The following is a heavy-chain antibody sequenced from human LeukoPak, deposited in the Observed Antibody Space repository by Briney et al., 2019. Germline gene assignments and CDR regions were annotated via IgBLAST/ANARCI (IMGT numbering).Heavy chain of an antibody. Sequence: SETLSLTCTVSGGSISSYYWSWIRQPPGQGLEWFGYIYYSGSTNYNPSLKSRVTISVDTSKNQFSLKLSSVTAADTAVYYCAREGSYDSSGYIDYWGQGTLVTVSS. CDR2: IYYSGST. V-gene: IGHV4-59*01. D-gene: IGHD3-22*01. CDR3: AREGSYDSSGYIDY. CDR1: GGSISSYY. J-gene: IGHJ4*02.